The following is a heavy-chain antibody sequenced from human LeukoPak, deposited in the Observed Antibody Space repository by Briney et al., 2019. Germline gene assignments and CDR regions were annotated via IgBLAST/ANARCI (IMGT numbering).Heavy chain of an antibody. D-gene: IGHD3-3*01. Sequence: SETLSLTCTVSGGSISSYYRSWIRQPPGKGLEWIGYIYYSGSTNYNPSLKSRVTISVDTSKNQFSLKLSSVTAADTAVYYCARITLGIFGSLGAFDIWGQGTMVTVSS. CDR3: ARITLGIFGSLGAFDI. J-gene: IGHJ3*02. V-gene: IGHV4-59*01. CDR2: IYYSGST. CDR1: GGSISSYY.